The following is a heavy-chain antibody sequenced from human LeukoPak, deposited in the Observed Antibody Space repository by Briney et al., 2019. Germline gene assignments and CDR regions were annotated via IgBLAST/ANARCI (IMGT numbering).Heavy chain of an antibody. J-gene: IGHJ4*02. CDR3: ARGGSSGCHY. Sequence: GGSLRLSCAASGFTSSSYAMSWVRQAPGKGLEWVSAISGSGGSTYYADSVKGRFTISRDNSKNTLYLQMNSLRADDTAVYYCARGGSSGCHYWGQGTLVTVSS. D-gene: IGHD6-19*01. CDR1: GFTSSSYA. CDR2: ISGSGGST. V-gene: IGHV3-23*01.